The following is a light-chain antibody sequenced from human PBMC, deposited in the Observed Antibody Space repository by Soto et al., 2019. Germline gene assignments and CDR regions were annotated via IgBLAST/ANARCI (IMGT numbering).Light chain of an antibody. V-gene: IGKV3-20*01. CDR1: ESVRDKY. Sequence: EIVLTQSPVTLSLSPGERATLSCRASESVRDKYLAWYQQKPGQAPRLLIYGASTRATGIPDRFSGSGSGIDFTLTINTLEPEDFAVYYCQQYGSSPLFSFGPGTKVDIK. CDR3: QQYGSSPLFS. J-gene: IGKJ3*01. CDR2: GAS.